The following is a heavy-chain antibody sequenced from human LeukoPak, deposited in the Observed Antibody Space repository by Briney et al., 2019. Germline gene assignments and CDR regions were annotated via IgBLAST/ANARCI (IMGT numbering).Heavy chain of an antibody. J-gene: IGHJ4*02. D-gene: IGHD3-10*01. CDR1: GGSISSYY. CDR3: ARDTEGYYGSGSYLF. Sequence: SETLSLTCTVSGGSISSYYWSWIRQPPGKGLEWIGYIYYSGSTNYNPSLKSRVTISVDTSKNQFSLKLSSVTAADTAVYYCARDTEGYYGSGSYLFWGQGTLVTVSS. V-gene: IGHV4-59*12. CDR2: IYYSGST.